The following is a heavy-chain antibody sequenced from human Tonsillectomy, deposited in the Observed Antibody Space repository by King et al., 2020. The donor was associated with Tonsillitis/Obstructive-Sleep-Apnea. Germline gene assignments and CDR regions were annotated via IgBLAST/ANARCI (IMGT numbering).Heavy chain of an antibody. CDR1: GFTFSSYA. D-gene: IGHD5-24*01. Sequence: HVQLVESGGGVVQPGRSLRLSCAASGFTFSSYAMHWVRQAPGKGLEWVAVISYDGSNKYYADSVKGRFTISRDNSKNTLYLQMNSLRAEDTAVYYCARDLYDDGYNGMQGYWGQGTLVTVSS. CDR2: ISYDGSNK. J-gene: IGHJ4*02. V-gene: IGHV3-30*04. CDR3: ARDLYDDGYNGMQGY.